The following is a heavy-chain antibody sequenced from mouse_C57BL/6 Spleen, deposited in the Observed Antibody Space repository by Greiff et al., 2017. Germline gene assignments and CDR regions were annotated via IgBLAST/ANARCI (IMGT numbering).Heavy chain of an antibody. J-gene: IGHJ4*01. Sequence: QVQLKQSGAELVRPGTSVKMSCKASGYTFTNYWIGWAKQRPGHGLEWIGDIYPGGGYTNYNEKFKGKATLTADKSSSTAYMQFSSLTSEDSAIYYCASGAYYAMDYWGQGTSVTVSS. CDR1: GYTFTNYW. CDR2: IYPGGGYT. V-gene: IGHV1-63*01. CDR3: ASGAYYAMDY.